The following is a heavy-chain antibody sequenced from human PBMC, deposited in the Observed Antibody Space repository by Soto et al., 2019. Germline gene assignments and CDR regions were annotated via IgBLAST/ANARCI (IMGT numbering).Heavy chain of an antibody. CDR1: GYTFTGYY. J-gene: IGHJ4*02. CDR3: ASASLGTTGTTYVDY. Sequence: QVQLVQSGAEVKKPGASVKVSCKASGYTFTGYYMHWVRQAPGQGLEWMGWINPNSGGTNYAQKFQGGVTMTRDTSISTAYMELSRLRSDDTAVYYCASASLGTTGTTYVDYWGQGTLVTVSS. V-gene: IGHV1-2*02. CDR2: INPNSGGT. D-gene: IGHD1-1*01.